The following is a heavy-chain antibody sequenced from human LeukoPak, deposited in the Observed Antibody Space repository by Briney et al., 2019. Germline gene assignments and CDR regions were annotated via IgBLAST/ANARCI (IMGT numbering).Heavy chain of an antibody. Sequence: GGSLRLSCAASGFTFSIYGMHWVRQAPGKGLEWVAFIRYDGSKKYYADSVKGRFTISRDNAKHTLYLQMNGVRAEDTAVYYCAKDVRWLGPLPLRPFDYWGQGTLVTVSS. V-gene: IGHV3-30*02. CDR2: IRYDGSKK. D-gene: IGHD4-23*01. CDR1: GFTFSIYG. J-gene: IGHJ4*02. CDR3: AKDVRWLGPLPLRPFDY.